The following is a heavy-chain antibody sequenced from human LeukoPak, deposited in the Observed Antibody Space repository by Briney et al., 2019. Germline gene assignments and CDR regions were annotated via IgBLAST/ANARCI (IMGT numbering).Heavy chain of an antibody. Sequence: PGGSLRLSCVASGFTFRSHAMNWVRQAPGKGLEWVSSIGGVGASTYYADSVKGRFTISRDNSKNTLYLQMNSLRAEDTALYYCAKAAYGDYVNWFDPWGQGILVIVSS. CDR2: IGGVGAST. D-gene: IGHD4-17*01. V-gene: IGHV3-23*01. CDR3: AKAAYGDYVNWFDP. J-gene: IGHJ5*02. CDR1: GFTFRSHA.